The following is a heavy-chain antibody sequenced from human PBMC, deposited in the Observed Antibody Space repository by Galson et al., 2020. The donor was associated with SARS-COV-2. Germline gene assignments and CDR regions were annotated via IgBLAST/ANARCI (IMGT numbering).Heavy chain of an antibody. CDR2: IYPSSTT. CDR1: GYSVSNTNY. Sequence: SETLSLTCTVSGYSVSNTNYCGCGRQPPGRRLEWIGSIYPSSTTYYTPSLKSRVTISVDTSKNQFSLRLDAVTAADTALYYCARQGVNRIVLVTVPGWYFDLWGRGTLVTVSS. J-gene: IGHJ2*01. D-gene: IGHD3-22*01. CDR3: ARQGVNRIVLVTVPGWYFDL. V-gene: IGHV4-38-2*02.